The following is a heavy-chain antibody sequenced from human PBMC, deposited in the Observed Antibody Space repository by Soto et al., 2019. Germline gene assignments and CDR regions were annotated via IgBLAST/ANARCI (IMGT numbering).Heavy chain of an antibody. D-gene: IGHD3-10*01. CDR1: GGSFSGYY. J-gene: IGHJ4*02. CDR2: INHSGST. V-gene: IGHV4-34*01. Sequence: SETLSLTCAVYGGSFSGYYWRWIRQPPGKGLEWIGEINHSGSTNYNPSLKSRVTISVDTSKHQFSLKLSSVTAADTAVYYCARGPLYMVRGVIALYYFDYWGQGTLVTVSS. CDR3: ARGPLYMVRGVIALYYFDY.